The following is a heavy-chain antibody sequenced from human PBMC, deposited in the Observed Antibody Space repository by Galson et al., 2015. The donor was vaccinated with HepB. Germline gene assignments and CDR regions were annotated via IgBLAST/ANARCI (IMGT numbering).Heavy chain of an antibody. D-gene: IGHD7-27*01. CDR2: IYYSGST. CDR1: GGSISSSY. J-gene: IGHJ3*02. Sequence: SETLSLTCTVSGGSISSSYWSWIRQPPGKRLEWIGYIYYSGSTNYNPSLKSRVTISLDTSKNQFSLKLSSVTAADTAVYYCAHLGTGNAFDIWGQGTMVTVSS. V-gene: IGHV4-59*01. CDR3: AHLGTGNAFDI.